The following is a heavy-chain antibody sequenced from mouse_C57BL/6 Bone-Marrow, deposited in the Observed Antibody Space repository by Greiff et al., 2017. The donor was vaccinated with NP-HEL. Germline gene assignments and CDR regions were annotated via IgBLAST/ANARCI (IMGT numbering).Heavy chain of an antibody. V-gene: IGHV3-6*01. CDR2: ISYDGSN. D-gene: IGHD2-1*01. Sequence: EVKLMESGPGLVKPSQSLSLTCSVTGYSITSGYYWNWIRQFPGNKLEWMGYISYDGSNNYNPSLKNRISITRDTSKNQFFLKLNSVTTEDTATYYCARDEGYGNYEFAYWGQGTLVTVSA. J-gene: IGHJ3*01. CDR1: GYSITSGYY. CDR3: ARDEGYGNYEFAY.